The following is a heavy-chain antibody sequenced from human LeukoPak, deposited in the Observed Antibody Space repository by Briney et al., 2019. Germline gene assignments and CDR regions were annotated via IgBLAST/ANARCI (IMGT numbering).Heavy chain of an antibody. CDR3: ARDSRWRWERHTYDAFDI. J-gene: IGHJ3*02. CDR2: ISAYNGNT. V-gene: IGHV1-18*01. CDR1: GYTFTSYG. D-gene: IGHD1-26*01. Sequence: GASVKVSCKASGYTFTSYGISWVRQAPGQGLEWMGWISAYNGNTNYAQKLQGRVTMTTDTSTSTAYMELRSLRSDDTAVYYCARDSRWRWERHTYDAFDIWGQGTMVTVSS.